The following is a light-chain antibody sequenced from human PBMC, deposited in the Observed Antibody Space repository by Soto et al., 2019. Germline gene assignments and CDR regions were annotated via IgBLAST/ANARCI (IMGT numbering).Light chain of an antibody. J-gene: IGKJ2*01. CDR2: LGS. CDR3: MQALQLRT. V-gene: IGKV2-28*01. Sequence: DIVMTQSPLSLPITPGETASISCRSSQSLLHDDGYNYLDWYLQKPGQSPQLLIYLGSNRASGVPDRFSGSGSGTDFTLKISRVEAEDVGIYYCMQALQLRTFGQGTKLEIK. CDR1: QSLLHDDGYNY.